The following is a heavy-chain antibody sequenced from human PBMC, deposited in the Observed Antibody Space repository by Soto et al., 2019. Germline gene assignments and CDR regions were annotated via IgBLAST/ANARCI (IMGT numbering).Heavy chain of an antibody. Sequence: ASVKVSCKASGYTFTSYGISWVRQAPGQGLEWMGGISAINGNTNYAQKFQGRVTITADESTSTAYMELSSLRSEDTAVYYCARSQGSSTSCYGYYYYGMDVWGQGTTVTVSS. CDR1: GYTFTSYG. J-gene: IGHJ6*02. D-gene: IGHD2-2*01. CDR2: ISAINGNT. CDR3: ARSQGSSTSCYGYYYYGMDV. V-gene: IGHV1-18*01.